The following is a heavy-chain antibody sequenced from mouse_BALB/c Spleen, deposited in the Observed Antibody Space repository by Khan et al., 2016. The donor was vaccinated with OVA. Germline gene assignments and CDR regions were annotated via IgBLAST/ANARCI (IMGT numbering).Heavy chain of an antibody. D-gene: IGHD2-1*01. Sequence: VQLKQSGAELVKPGASVKLSCSASGFNIKDTYIHWMKQRPEQGLEWIGRIDPPNDDSKYGPKFQAKATLTADTSSNTAHLQLRSLTSEDTAVYYRASLYGSPFDFWGQGTLVSVSS. J-gene: IGHJ2*01. CDR1: GFNIKDTY. V-gene: IGHV14-3*02. CDR3: ASLYGSPFDF. CDR2: IDPPNDDS.